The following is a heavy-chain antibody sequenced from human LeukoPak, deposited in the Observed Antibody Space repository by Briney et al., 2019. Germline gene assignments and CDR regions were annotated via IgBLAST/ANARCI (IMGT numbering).Heavy chain of an antibody. V-gene: IGHV1-18*01. J-gene: IGHJ5*02. D-gene: IGHD5-12*01. Sequence: ASVKVSCKASGYTFTSYGISWVRQAPGQGLEWMGWISAYNGNTNYAQKLQGRVTMTTDTSTSTAYMELRSLRSDDTAVYYCARRGGVSGYDMDDDYNWFDPWGQGTLVTVSS. CDR2: ISAYNGNT. CDR3: ARRGGVSGYDMDDDYNWFDP. CDR1: GYTFTSYG.